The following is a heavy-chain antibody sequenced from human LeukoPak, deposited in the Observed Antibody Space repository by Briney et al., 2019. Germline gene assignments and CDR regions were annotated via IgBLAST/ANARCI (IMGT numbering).Heavy chain of an antibody. J-gene: IGHJ2*01. Sequence: SETLSLTCSVSGGSSSNYYWSWIRQPPGKGLEWIGYMYYSGSTNYNPSLKSRVTISVDTSKNQFSLKLSSVTAADTAVYYCARDRPATENWYLDLWGRGTLVTVSS. CDR3: ARDRPATENWYLDL. D-gene: IGHD1-26*01. CDR1: GGSSSNYY. CDR2: MYYSGST. V-gene: IGHV4-59*01.